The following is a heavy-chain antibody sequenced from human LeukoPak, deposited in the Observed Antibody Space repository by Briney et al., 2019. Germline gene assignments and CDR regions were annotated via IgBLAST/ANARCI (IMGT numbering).Heavy chain of an antibody. J-gene: IGHJ3*02. V-gene: IGHV4-30-2*01. Sequence: PSQTLSLTCAVSGRSISSGGYSWSRIRQPPGKGLEWIGYTYHSGSTYYNPSLKSRVTISVDRSKNQFSLKLSSVTAADTAVYYCARASVATNDAFDIWGQGTMVTVSS. CDR2: TYHSGST. D-gene: IGHD5-12*01. CDR3: ARASVATNDAFDI. CDR1: GRSISSGGYS.